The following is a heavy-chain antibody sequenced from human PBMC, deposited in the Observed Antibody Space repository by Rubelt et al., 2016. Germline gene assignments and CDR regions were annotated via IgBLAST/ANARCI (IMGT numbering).Heavy chain of an antibody. CDR1: GDSISSSIYY. D-gene: IGHD3-3*01. V-gene: IGHV4-39*01. CDR3: ASREWLLSTFDP. Sequence: QLQLQESGPGLVKPSETLSLTCIVSGDSISSSIYYWGWIRQPPGKGLEWIGTIYYSGTTYYNPSLKSRVTISVDTSKNQFSLKLSSVTAADTAVYYCASREWLLSTFDPWGQGTLVTVSS. CDR2: IYYSGTT. J-gene: IGHJ5*02.